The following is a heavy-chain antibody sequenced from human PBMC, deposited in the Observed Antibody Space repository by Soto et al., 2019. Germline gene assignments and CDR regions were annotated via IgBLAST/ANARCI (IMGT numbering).Heavy chain of an antibody. D-gene: IGHD1-26*01. CDR1: GFTFSSYA. J-gene: IGHJ4*02. Sequence: EVQLLESGGGLVQPGGSLRLSCAASGFTFSSYAMSWVRQAPGKGLEWVSAISGSGGSTYYADSVKGRITISRDNSKNTLYLQMNSLRAEDTAVYYCAKVYRNTKGSTLNSPYSGSYRSDYWGQGPLVTVSS. CDR3: AKVYRNTKGSTLNSPYSGSYRSDY. CDR2: ISGSGGST. V-gene: IGHV3-23*01.